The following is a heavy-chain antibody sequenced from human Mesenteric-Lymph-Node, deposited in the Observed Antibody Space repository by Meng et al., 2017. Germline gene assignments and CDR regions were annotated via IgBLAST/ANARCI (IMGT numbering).Heavy chain of an antibody. V-gene: IGHV1-69*06. Sequence: QWQLVQSVAEVKKPGSSVKVSCKAVGVTFSSYAISWVRQAPGQGLEWMGGIIPIFGTANYAQKFQGRVTITADKSTSTAYMELSSLRSEDTAVYYCARVTRSSGWYDLDYWGQGTLVTVSS. CDR2: IIPIFGTA. CDR3: ARVTRSSGWYDLDY. J-gene: IGHJ4*02. CDR1: GVTFSSYA. D-gene: IGHD6-19*01.